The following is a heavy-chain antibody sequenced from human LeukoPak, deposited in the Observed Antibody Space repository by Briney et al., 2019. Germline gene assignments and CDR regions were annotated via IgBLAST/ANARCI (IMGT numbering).Heavy chain of an antibody. CDR1: GFTFSHYG. Sequence: LPGGSLRLSCAASGFTFSHYGMTWVRQAPGKGLEWVSAISGSGGSTYYAGSVKGRFTISRDNSKNTLYLQMNSLRADDTAVYYCAKSHHVTAIDYWGQGTLVTVSS. CDR2: ISGSGGST. D-gene: IGHD2-21*02. J-gene: IGHJ4*02. CDR3: AKSHHVTAIDY. V-gene: IGHV3-23*01.